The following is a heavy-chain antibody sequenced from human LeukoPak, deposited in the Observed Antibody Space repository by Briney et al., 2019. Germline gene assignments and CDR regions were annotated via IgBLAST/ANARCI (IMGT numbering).Heavy chain of an antibody. CDR1: GGPFNNSA. D-gene: IGHD4-17*01. CDR2: IMPLFGTA. J-gene: IGHJ5*02. Sequence: SVKVSCKPSGGPFNNSAISWVRQAPGQGLEWLGGIMPLFGTAVYAQKFQGRVTITKDESTRTVYLELTSLTSDDTAVYYCARDVHGDYGSGWFDPWGQGTLVSVSS. CDR3: ARDVHGDYGSGWFDP. V-gene: IGHV1-69*05.